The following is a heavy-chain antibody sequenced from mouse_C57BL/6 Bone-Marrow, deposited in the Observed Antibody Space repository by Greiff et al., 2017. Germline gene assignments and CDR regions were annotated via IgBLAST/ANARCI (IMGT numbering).Heavy chain of an antibody. J-gene: IGHJ4*01. D-gene: IGHD5-5*01. Sequence: DVKLVESGGGLVKPGGSLKLSCAASGFTFSDYGMHWVRQAPETGLEWVAYFSSGSSTIYYADTVTGRFTISRDNAKNTLFLQMTSLRSVYTAMYYCARQDYPYAMDYGGQGTSVTVSS. CDR2: FSSGSSTI. V-gene: IGHV5-17*01. CDR1: GFTFSDYG. CDR3: ARQDYPYAMDY.